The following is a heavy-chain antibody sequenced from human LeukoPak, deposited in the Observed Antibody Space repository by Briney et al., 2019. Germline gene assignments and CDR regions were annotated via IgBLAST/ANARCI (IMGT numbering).Heavy chain of an antibody. V-gene: IGHV3-53*01. J-gene: IGHJ4*02. CDR1: GLTFTSNH. CDR2: IKSDGTT. Sequence: GGSLRLSCAASGLTFTSNHMSWVRQAPGKGLEWVSLIKSDGTTEYADSVKGRFTISRDNSKNTLFLQMNSLRVEDTAVYYCARLRRGYWGRGTPVTVSS. CDR3: ARLRRGY.